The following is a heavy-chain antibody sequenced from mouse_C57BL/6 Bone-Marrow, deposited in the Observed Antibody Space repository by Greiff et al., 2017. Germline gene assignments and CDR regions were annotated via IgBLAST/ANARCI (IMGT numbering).Heavy chain of an antibody. D-gene: IGHD2-2*01. CDR3: ARFPLYGYDVGRGYYFDY. Sequence: EVQLQQSGPELVKPGASVKIPCKASGYTFTDYNMDWVKQSHGKSLEWIGDINPNNGGTIYNQKFKGKATLTVDKSSSTAYMDLRSLTSEDTAVYYCARFPLYGYDVGRGYYFDYWGQGTTLTVSS. J-gene: IGHJ2*01. CDR1: GYTFTDYN. CDR2: INPNNGGT. V-gene: IGHV1-18*01.